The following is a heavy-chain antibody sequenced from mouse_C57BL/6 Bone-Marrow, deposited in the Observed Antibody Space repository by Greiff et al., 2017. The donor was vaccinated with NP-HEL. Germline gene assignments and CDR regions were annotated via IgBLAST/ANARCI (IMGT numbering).Heavy chain of an antibody. CDR2: IFPGSGST. Sequence: QVQLQQSGPELVKPGASVKISCKASGYTFTDYYINWVKQRPGQGLEWIGWIFPGSGSTYYNEKFKGKATLTVDKSSSTAYMLLSSLTSEDSAVYFCARPPVRQLRPPFAYWGQGTLVTVSA. CDR1: GYTFTDYY. CDR3: ARPPVRQLRPPFAY. V-gene: IGHV1-75*01. D-gene: IGHD3-2*02. J-gene: IGHJ3*01.